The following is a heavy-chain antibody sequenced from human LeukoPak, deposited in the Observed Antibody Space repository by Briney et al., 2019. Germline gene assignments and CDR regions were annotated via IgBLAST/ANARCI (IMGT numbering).Heavy chain of an antibody. J-gene: IGHJ4*02. V-gene: IGHV4-38-2*01. D-gene: IGHD3-22*01. CDR2: TWHTGSA. CDR3: SRRKYAYDRNGFYTENFFDT. CDR1: GSSITTDFY. Sequence: KPSETLSLTCSVSGSSITTDFYWAWIRQPPGKGLEWIADTWHTGSAYFNPSLKSRVTMSVDTSKNQLSLRLTSVTAADTAVYFCSRRKYAYDRNGFYTENFFDTWGLGTLATVSS.